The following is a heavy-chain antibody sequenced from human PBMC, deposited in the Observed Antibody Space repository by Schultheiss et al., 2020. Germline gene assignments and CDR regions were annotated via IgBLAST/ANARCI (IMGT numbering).Heavy chain of an antibody. CDR3: TTDYRSKGKLGISQG. Sequence: GGSLRLSCAASGFTFSDYYMSWIRQAPGKGLEWVAVISYDGSNKYYADSVKGRFTISRDNAKNSLYLQMNSLKTEDTAVYYCTTDYRSKGKLGISQGWGPGTLVNVSS. J-gene: IGHJ4*02. V-gene: IGHV3-30*03. CDR1: GFTFSDYY. D-gene: IGHD7-27*01. CDR2: ISYDGSNK.